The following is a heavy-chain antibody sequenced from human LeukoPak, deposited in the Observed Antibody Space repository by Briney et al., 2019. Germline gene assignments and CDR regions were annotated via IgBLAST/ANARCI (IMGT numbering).Heavy chain of an antibody. CDR3: AKDIEYDSSGYYLDPEYYFDY. V-gene: IGHV3-43*02. CDR1: GFSFDDYA. J-gene: IGHJ4*02. D-gene: IGHD3-22*01. CDR2: ISGDGGST. Sequence: GGSLRLSCAASGFSFDDYAMHWVRQAPGKGLEWVSLISGDGGSTYYADSVKGRFTISRDNSKNSLYLQMNSLRTEATALYYCAKDIEYDSSGYYLDPEYYFDYWGQGTLVTVSS.